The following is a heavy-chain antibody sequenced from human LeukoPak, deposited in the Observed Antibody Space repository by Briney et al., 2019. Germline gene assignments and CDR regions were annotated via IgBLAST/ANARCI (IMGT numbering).Heavy chain of an antibody. Sequence: SETLSLTCTVSGGSISSYYWSWIRQPPGKGLDWIGYFYCSGSTSYNPSLKSRVTISLDTSKNQFSLKLNSVTAADTAVYYCARDPLGYCSGGSCYYYGLDVWGQGTTVTVSS. CDR3: ARDPLGYCSGGSCYYYGLDV. V-gene: IGHV4-59*01. CDR2: FYCSGST. J-gene: IGHJ6*02. D-gene: IGHD2-15*01. CDR1: GGSISSYY.